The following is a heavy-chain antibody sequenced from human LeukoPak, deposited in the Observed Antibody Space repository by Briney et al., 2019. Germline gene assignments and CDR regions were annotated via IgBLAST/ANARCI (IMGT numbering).Heavy chain of an antibody. CDR3: AKFGYYDSTRGYYFDY. CDR1: GFTFDSYA. J-gene: IGHJ4*02. CDR2: ISGSGGST. D-gene: IGHD3-22*01. Sequence: GGSLRLSCAASGFTFDSYAMSWVRQAPGKGPEWVSAISGSGGSTYYTDSVKGRFTISRDNSKNTLYLQMNSLRAEDTAVYYCAKFGYYDSTRGYYFDYWGQGTLVTVSS. V-gene: IGHV3-23*01.